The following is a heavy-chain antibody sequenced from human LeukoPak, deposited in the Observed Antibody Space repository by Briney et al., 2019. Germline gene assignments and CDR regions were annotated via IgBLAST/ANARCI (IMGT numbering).Heavy chain of an antibody. CDR2: IYSSGST. V-gene: IGHV4-61*02. Sequence: SQTLSLTCSVSGGSISSGSYYWSWIRQPAGKGLEWIGRIYSSGSTNYNPSLKSRVTISVDTSKNQFSLKLSSVTAADTAVYYCTREWVYWGQGTLVTVSS. J-gene: IGHJ4*02. CDR3: TREWVY. CDR1: GGSISSGSYY.